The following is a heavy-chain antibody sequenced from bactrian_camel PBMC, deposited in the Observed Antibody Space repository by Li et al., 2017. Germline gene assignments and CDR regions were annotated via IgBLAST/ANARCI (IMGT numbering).Heavy chain of an antibody. V-gene: IGHV3S57*01. Sequence: HVQLVESGGGLVQAGGSLRLSCGSSSGHTGRMYCMAWFRLAPGKEREGVVALASDGSTWYADSVKGRFTISKDDLKDTLYLQMNGLKPEDTAMYYCAADSVGRCRARGWVERPSVAAYDYWGQGTQVTVS. CDR2: LASDGST. D-gene: IGHD5*01. CDR1: GHTGRMYC. CDR3: AADSVGRCRARGWVERPSVAAYDY. J-gene: IGHJ4*01.